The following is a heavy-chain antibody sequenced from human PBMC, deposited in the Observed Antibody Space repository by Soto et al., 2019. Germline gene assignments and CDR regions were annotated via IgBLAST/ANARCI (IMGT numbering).Heavy chain of an antibody. CDR1: GFTFSSYG. J-gene: IGHJ4*02. CDR2: ISYDGSNK. D-gene: IGHD3-22*01. CDR3: AKIMYYYDSSGYYDY. Sequence: SLRLSCAASGFTFSSYGMHWVRQAPGKGLEWVAVISYDGSNKYYADSVKGRFTISRDNSKNTLYLQMNSLRAEDTAVYYCAKIMYYYDSSGYYDYWGQGNLVTVSS. V-gene: IGHV3-30*18.